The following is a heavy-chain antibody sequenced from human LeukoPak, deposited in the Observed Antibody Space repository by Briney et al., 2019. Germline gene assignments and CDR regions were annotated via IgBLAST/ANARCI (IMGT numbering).Heavy chain of an antibody. D-gene: IGHD1-26*01. CDR3: AKVSRIVVGATPGDYYYYMDV. V-gene: IGHV3-30*02. CDR1: GFTFSSYG. J-gene: IGHJ6*03. Sequence: GGSLRLSCAASGFTFSSYGMHWVRQAPGKGLEWVAFIRYDGSNKYYADSVKGRFTISRDNSKNTLYLQMNSLRAEDTAVYYCAKVSRIVVGATPGDYYYYMDVWGKGTTVTISS. CDR2: IRYDGSNK.